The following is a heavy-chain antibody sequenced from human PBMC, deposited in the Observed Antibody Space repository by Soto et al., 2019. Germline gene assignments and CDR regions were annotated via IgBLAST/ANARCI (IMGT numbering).Heavy chain of an antibody. CDR2: IYYSGST. D-gene: IGHD1-26*01. V-gene: IGHV4-59*01. J-gene: IGHJ6*02. CDR3: ARTYSGSYSLWGYYGMDV. CDR1: GGSISSYY. Sequence: SETLSLTCTVSGGSISSYYWSWIRQPPGKGLEWIGYIYYSGSTNYNPSLKSRVTLSVDTSKNQFSLKLSSVTAADTAVYYCARTYSGSYSLWGYYGMDVWGQGTTVTVSS.